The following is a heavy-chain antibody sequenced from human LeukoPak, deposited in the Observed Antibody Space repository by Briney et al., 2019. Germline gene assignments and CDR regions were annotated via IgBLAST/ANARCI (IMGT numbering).Heavy chain of an antibody. D-gene: IGHD3-10*01. Sequence: SETLSLTCTVSGGSISSYYWSWIRQPAGKGLEWIGCVYYTGSSKYSPSLKSRVTISLDTSKNQLSLNLISVTAADTAVYYCARSGGAGGAVWGQGTLVTVSS. J-gene: IGHJ4*02. CDR1: GGSISSYY. V-gene: IGHV4-59*01. CDR3: ARSGGAGGAV. CDR2: VYYTGSS.